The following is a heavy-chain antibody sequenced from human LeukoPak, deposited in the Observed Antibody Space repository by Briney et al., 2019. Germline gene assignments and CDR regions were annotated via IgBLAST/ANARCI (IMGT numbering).Heavy chain of an antibody. D-gene: IGHD5-18*01. J-gene: IGHJ4*02. CDR2: ISSSSSYI. CDR3: ARVRADTAMVRALDY. CDR1: GFTFSSYS. Sequence: GGSLRLSFAASGFTFSSYSMNWVRQAPGKGLEWVSSISSSSSYIYYADSVKGRFTISRDNAKNSLYLQMNSLRAEDTAVYYCARVRADTAMVRALDYWGQGTLVTVSS. V-gene: IGHV3-21*01.